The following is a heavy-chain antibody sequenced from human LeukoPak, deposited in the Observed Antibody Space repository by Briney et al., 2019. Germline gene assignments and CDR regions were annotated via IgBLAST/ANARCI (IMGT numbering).Heavy chain of an antibody. D-gene: IGHD2-15*01. J-gene: IGHJ5*02. CDR1: GGSFSGYY. CDR3: ARGLGYCSGGSCYP. V-gene: IGHV4-34*01. CDR2: INHSGST. Sequence: SETLSLTCAVYGGSFSGYYRSWIRQPPGKGLEWIGEINHSGSTNYNPSLKSRVTISVDTSKNQFSLKLSSVTAADTAVYYCARGLGYCSGGSCYPWGQGTLVTVSS.